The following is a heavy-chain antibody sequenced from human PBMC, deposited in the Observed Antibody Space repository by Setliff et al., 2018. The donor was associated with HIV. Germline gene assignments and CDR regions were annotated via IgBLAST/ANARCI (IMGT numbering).Heavy chain of an antibody. CDR1: GYSISNGYY. CDR2: VYYNGNT. CDR3: ARDAPYCSSHSCSVRLFDY. D-gene: IGHD2-2*01. J-gene: IGHJ4*02. Sequence: KPSETLSLTCALSGYSISNGYYWGWIRQPSGKGLEWIGYVYYNGNTNNNPSLRSRVTMSVDTSKNQFSLKLRSVTAADTAVYYCARDAPYCSSHSCSVRLFDYWGQGTLVTVSS. V-gene: IGHV4-38-2*02.